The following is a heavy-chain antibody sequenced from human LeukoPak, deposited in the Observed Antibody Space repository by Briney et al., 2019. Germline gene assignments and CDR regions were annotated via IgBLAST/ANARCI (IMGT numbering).Heavy chain of an antibody. J-gene: IGHJ4*02. Sequence: GASVKVSCKASGYTFTNYYIHWVRQAPGQGLECMGLINPSGGSTSYAQKLQGRVTMTRDMSTSTVYMELSSLRSEDTAVYYCAREDGIAAAGPIDYWGQGTLVTVSS. CDR1: GYTFTNYY. V-gene: IGHV1-46*01. D-gene: IGHD6-13*01. CDR2: INPSGGST. CDR3: AREDGIAAAGPIDY.